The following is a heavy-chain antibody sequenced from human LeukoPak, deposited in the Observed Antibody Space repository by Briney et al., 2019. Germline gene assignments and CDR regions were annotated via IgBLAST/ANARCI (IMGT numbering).Heavy chain of an antibody. J-gene: IGHJ5*02. D-gene: IGHD6-25*01. CDR2: IYTSGST. Sequence: SQTLSLTCTVSGGSISSGSYYWSWIRRPAGKGLEWIGRIYTSGSTNYNPSLKSRVTISVDTSKNQFSLKLSSVTAADTAVYYCAREGNPGGFDPWGQGTLVTVSS. CDR1: GGSISSGSYY. CDR3: AREGNPGGFDP. V-gene: IGHV4-61*02.